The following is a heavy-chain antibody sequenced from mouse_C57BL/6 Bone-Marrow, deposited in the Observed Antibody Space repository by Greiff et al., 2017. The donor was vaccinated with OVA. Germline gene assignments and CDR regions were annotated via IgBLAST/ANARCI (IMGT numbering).Heavy chain of an antibody. V-gene: IGHV1-64*01. J-gene: IGHJ3*01. D-gene: IGHD2-12*01. CDR2: IHPNSGST. CDR1: GYTFTSYW. Sequence: QVQLQQPGAELVKPGASVKLSCKASGYTFTSYWMHWVKQRPGQGLEWIGMIHPNSGSTNYNEKFKSKATLTVDKSSGTAYMQLSSLTSEDSAVYYCARSYYTWFAYWGQGTLVTVSA. CDR3: ARSYYTWFAY.